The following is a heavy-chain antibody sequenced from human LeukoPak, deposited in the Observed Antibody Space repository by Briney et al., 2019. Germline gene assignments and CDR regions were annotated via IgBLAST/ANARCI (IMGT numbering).Heavy chain of an antibody. CDR3: XREAPYPYYYXXXGYXXD. V-gene: IGHV3-23*01. CDR1: GFTFSSYA. D-gene: IGHD3-22*01. J-gene: IGHJ4*02. CDR2: ISGSGGST. Sequence: GGSLRLSCAASGFTFSSYAMSWVRQAPGKGLEWVSAISGSGGSTYYADSVKGRFTISRDNSKNTLYLQMNSLRAKDTAVYYXXREAPYPYYYXXXGYXXDWGQGTLVTVSS.